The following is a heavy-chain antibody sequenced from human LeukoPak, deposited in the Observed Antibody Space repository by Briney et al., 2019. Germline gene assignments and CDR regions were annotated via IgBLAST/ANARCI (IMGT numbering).Heavy chain of an antibody. CDR2: INPNSGGT. CDR3: ARASFDWLRYALFWSDP. CDR1: GYTFTGYY. Sequence: GASVKVSCKASGYTFTGYYMHWVRQAPGQGLEWMGWINPNSGGTNYAQKFQGWVTMTRDTSISTAYMELRSLRSDDTAVYYCARASFDWLRYALFWSDPWGQGTLVTVSS. J-gene: IGHJ5*02. D-gene: IGHD3-9*01. V-gene: IGHV1-2*04.